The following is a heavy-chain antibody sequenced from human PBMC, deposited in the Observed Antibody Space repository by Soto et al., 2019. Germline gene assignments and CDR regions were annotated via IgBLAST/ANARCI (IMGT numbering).Heavy chain of an antibody. Sequence: GGSLRLSCAASGFNFNSHAMTWVRQAPGKGLEWVSTISANIISTYYADSVEGRFTISRDNSKNTLYLQMSSLRVKDTAVYHCARVDTPTVRVGMDVWGQGTTITVSS. V-gene: IGHV3-23*01. D-gene: IGHD2-15*01. J-gene: IGHJ6*02. CDR1: GFNFNSHA. CDR3: ARVDTPTVRVGMDV. CDR2: ISANIIST.